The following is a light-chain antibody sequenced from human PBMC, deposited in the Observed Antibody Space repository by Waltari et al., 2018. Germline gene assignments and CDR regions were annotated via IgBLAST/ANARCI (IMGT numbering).Light chain of an antibody. Sequence: DIQMTQSPSSLSASVRDTVTITCRASKGSSSYLAWYQQKPGKAPKPLIYYASNLESGVPSRFSGSGSGTEFTLTISSLQPEAFATYYCQPYNSAPLTLGGGTKVAIK. V-gene: IGKV1-16*01. J-gene: IGKJ4*01. CDR2: YAS. CDR3: QPYNSAPLT. CDR1: KGSSSY.